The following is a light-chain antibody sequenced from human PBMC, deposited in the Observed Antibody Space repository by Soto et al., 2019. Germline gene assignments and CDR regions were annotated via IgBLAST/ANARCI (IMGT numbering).Light chain of an antibody. Sequence: QPVLTQSPSASASLGASVKLTCTLSSGHSSYAIAWHQQQPEKGPRYLMKLNSDGSHSKGDGIPDRFAGSSSGDERYLIISSLQSEDEADDYCQTWGSGIQVFGGGTKLTVL. CDR1: SGHSSYA. J-gene: IGLJ2*01. CDR2: LNSDGSH. V-gene: IGLV4-69*01. CDR3: QTWGSGIQV.